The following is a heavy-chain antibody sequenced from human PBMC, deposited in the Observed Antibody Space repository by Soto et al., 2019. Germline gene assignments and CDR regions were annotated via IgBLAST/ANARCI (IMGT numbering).Heavy chain of an antibody. V-gene: IGHV3-23*01. CDR1: GFTFSSYA. CDR3: TRGRGYGVPFDP. J-gene: IGHJ5*02. D-gene: IGHD5-12*01. Sequence: EVQLLESGGGSVQPGGSLRLSCAASGFTFSSYAMTWARQAPGKGLEWVSGISESGDNTYYADSVKGRFSISRDDSKNTLYLQMNSLRVEHTAVYYCTRGRGYGVPFDPWGQGTLVTVSS. CDR2: ISESGDNT.